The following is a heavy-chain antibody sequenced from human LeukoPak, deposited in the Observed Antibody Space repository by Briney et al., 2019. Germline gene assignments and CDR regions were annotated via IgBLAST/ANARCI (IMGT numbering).Heavy chain of an antibody. Sequence: NSSETLSLTCAVYGGSFSGYYWSWIRQPPGKGLEWIGEINHSGSTNYNPSLKSRVTISVDTSKNQFSLKLSSVTAADTAVYYCARTVVVPAATCMDVWGQGTTVTVSS. CDR3: ARTVVVPAATCMDV. J-gene: IGHJ6*02. CDR2: INHSGST. D-gene: IGHD2-2*01. V-gene: IGHV4-34*01. CDR1: GGSFSGYY.